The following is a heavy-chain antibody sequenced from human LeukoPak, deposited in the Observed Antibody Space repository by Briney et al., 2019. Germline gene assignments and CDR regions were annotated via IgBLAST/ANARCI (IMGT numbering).Heavy chain of an antibody. CDR3: ATGLGVVVPTSRQNDY. CDR1: GYTLTELS. V-gene: IGHV1-24*01. D-gene: IGHD2-2*01. J-gene: IGHJ4*02. CDR2: FDPEDGET. Sequence: VASVKVSCKVSGYTLTELSMHWVRQAPGKGLEWMGGFDPEDGETIYAQKFQGRVTMTGDTSTDTAYMELSSLRSEDTAVYYCATGLGVVVPTSRQNDYWGQGTLVTVSS.